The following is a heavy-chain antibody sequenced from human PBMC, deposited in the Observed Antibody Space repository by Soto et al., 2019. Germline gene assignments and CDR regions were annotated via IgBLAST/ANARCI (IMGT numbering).Heavy chain of an antibody. V-gene: IGHV3-23*01. J-gene: IGHJ6*02. CDR1: GLTFSSYV. D-gene: IGHD3-3*01. CDR2: ISGSGGRT. CDR3: AKCITALGVYYGMDV. Sequence: EVQLLESGGGLVQPGGSLRLSCAASGLTFSSYVMSWVRQAPGKGLEWVSTISGSGGRTYYGDSEKGRFTISRDNSKNTLYLQVNSLRAEDTAVYYCAKCITALGVYYGMDVWGQGTTVTVSS.